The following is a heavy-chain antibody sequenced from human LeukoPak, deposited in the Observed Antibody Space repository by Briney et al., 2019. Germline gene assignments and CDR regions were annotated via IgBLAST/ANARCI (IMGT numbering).Heavy chain of an antibody. J-gene: IGHJ5*02. V-gene: IGHV4-39*01. CDR1: GASISSASDY. CDR3: ARIGGGSWRNPGYWFDP. D-gene: IGHD2-15*01. CDR2: IYYGGST. Sequence: SETLSLTCAVSGASISSASDYWGWTRQPPGKGLEWIGSIYYGGSTYDNPSLRSRVTISVDTSKNQFSLKLTSVTAADTAVYYCARIGGGSWRNPGYWFDPWGQGNLVTVSS.